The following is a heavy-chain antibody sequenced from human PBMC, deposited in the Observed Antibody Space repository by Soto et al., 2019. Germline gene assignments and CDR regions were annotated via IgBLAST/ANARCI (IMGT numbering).Heavy chain of an antibody. Sequence: QITLKESGPTVVKPTQTLTLTCSLSGFSLNTAGVGVGWIRQPPGKAQEWLAVIYWDDDKSWNPSLRDRLTINRDASDDQVVLTVTNMDPVDTGTYYCARRRGGFGGGWTTPYFDYWGQGTLVTVSS. D-gene: IGHD6-19*01. CDR2: IYWDDDK. CDR1: GFSLNTAGVG. CDR3: ARRRGGFGGGWTTPYFDY. V-gene: IGHV2-5*02. J-gene: IGHJ4*02.